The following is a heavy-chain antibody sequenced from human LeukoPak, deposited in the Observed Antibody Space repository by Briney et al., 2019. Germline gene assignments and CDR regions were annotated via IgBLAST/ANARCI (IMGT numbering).Heavy chain of an antibody. D-gene: IGHD2-21*01. J-gene: IGHJ4*02. CDR1: GFTFSNVW. V-gene: IGHV3-15*01. CDR3: VTDLVIKGYFDY. CDR2: IRRKTDGETT. Sequence: GGSLRLSCAASGFTFSNVWMSWVRQVPGKGLEWVGRIRRKTDGETTDHAAPVKGRFAISRDDSKNTLYLQMNSLKTEDTAVYYCVTDLVIKGYFDYWGQGALVTVSS.